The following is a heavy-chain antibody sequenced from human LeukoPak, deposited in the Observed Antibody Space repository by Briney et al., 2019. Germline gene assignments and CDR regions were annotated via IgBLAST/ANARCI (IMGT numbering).Heavy chain of an antibody. CDR1: GYSISSGYY. D-gene: IGHD3-10*01. V-gene: IGHV4-38-2*02. CDR3: ATPAREEFGENHAFDI. Sequence: SETLSLTCTVSGYSISSGYYWSWIRQPPGKGLEWIGYIYYSGSTNYNPSLKSRVTISVDTSKNQFSLKLSSVTAADTAVYYCATPAREEFGENHAFDIWGQGTMVTVSS. J-gene: IGHJ3*02. CDR2: IYYSGST.